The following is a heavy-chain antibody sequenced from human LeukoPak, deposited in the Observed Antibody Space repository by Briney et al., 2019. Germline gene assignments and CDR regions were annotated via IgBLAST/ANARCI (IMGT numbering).Heavy chain of an antibody. CDR2: VYSSGST. CDR3: ARDYYDSSGYQH. CDR1: SGSISSGYYY. J-gene: IGHJ1*01. D-gene: IGHD3-22*01. Sequence: PSETLSLTCTVSSGSISSGYYYWSWIRQPAGKGLEWIGRVYSSGSTNYNPSLKSRVTMSVDTSKNQFSLKPSSVTAADTAVYYCARDYYDSSGYQHWGQGTLVTVSS. V-gene: IGHV4-61*02.